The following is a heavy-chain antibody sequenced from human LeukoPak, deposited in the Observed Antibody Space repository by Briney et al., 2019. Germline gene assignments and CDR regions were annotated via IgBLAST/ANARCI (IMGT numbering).Heavy chain of an antibody. D-gene: IGHD1-7*01. CDR2: ISSSGSTI. CDR3: ARDLGNYSIYYYYGMDV. CDR1: GFTFSDYY. V-gene: IGHV3-11*01. J-gene: IGHJ6*02. Sequence: GGSLRLSCAASGFTFSDYYMSWIRQAPGKGLEWVSYISSSGSTIYYADSVKGRFTISRDNAKNSLYLQMNSLRAEDTAVYYCARDLGNYSIYYYYGMDVWGQGTTVTVSS.